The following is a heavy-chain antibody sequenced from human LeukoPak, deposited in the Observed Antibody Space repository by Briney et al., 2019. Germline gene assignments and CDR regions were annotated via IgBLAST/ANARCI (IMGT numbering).Heavy chain of an antibody. D-gene: IGHD1-14*01. V-gene: IGHV3-33*01. Sequence: HPGRSLRLSCAASGYTFTDYGMHWVRQAPGKGLEWVAVIWYDGSKTYYADSVRGRFTISRDSSQNTVYLQMNSLRAEDTAVYYCARDLYTYFFDFLGQGTLVTVSP. CDR2: IWYDGSKT. J-gene: IGHJ4*02. CDR3: ARDLYTYFFDF. CDR1: GYTFTDYG.